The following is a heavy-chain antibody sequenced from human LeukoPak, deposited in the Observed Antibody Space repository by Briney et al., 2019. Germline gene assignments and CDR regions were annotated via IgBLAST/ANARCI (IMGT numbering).Heavy chain of an antibody. J-gene: IGHJ3*02. V-gene: IGHV3-11*01. CDR2: ISSSGSTI. CDR1: GFTFSDYY. D-gene: IGHD6-13*01. Sequence: GGSLRLSCAASGFTFSDYYMNWIRQAPGKGLEWVSYISSSGSTIYHADSVKGRFTISRDNAKNSLYLQMNSLRAEDTAVYYCASCITAAGTGSFDIWAKEQWSPSLQ. CDR3: ASCITAAGTGSFDI.